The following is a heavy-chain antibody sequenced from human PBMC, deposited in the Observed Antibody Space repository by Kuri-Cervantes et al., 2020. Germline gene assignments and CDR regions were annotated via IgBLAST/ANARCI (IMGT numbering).Heavy chain of an antibody. J-gene: IGHJ6*02. CDR1: GGTFSSYT. Sequence: ASVKVSCKASGGTFSSYTISWVRQAPGQGLEWMGIINPSGGSTSYAQKFQGRVTMTRDTSISTAYMELSRLRSDDTAVYYCARGGYGSGSYYYYGMDVWGQGTTVTVSS. D-gene: IGHD3-10*01. CDR2: INPSGGST. V-gene: IGHV1-46*01. CDR3: ARGGYGSGSYYYYGMDV.